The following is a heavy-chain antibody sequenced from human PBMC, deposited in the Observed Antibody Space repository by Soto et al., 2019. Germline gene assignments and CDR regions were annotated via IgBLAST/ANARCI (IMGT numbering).Heavy chain of an antibody. CDR3: AKSSVSCSSASCDSLAYYDYNMDV. CDR1: AFTFSNYA. CDR2: ISGSGDNT. Sequence: EVQLLESGGGLVQPGGSLRLSCAASAFTFSNYAMNWVRQAPGKGLEWVAAISGSGDNTYYADSVKGRFTISRDTSKKPMFQQMISLRVDDTAVYYCAKSSVSCSSASCDSLAYYDYNMDVWCKGTTVTVSS. J-gene: IGHJ6*03. V-gene: IGHV3-23*01. D-gene: IGHD2-2*01.